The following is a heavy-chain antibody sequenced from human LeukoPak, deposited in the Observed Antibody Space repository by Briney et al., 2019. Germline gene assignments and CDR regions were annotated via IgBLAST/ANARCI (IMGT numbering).Heavy chain of an antibody. V-gene: IGHV4-34*01. CDR3: ARRLRWHMDV. D-gene: IGHD2-15*01. CDR1: GGSINSYY. CDR2: INHSGST. J-gene: IGHJ6*03. Sequence: SETLSLTCTVSGGSINSYYWSWIRQPPGKGLEWIGEINHSGSTNYNPSLKSRVTISVDTSKNQFSLKLSSVTAADTAVYYCARRLRWHMDVWGKGTSVTVSS.